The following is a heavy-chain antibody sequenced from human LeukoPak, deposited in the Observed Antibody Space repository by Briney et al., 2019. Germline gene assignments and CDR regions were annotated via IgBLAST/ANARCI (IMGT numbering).Heavy chain of an antibody. Sequence: SETLSLTCTVSGGSISSYYWSWIRQPPGKGLEWIGYIYYSGSTNYNPSLKSRVTISVDTSKNQFSLKLSSVTAADTAVYYCARSMTSVTPFGYWGQGTLVTVSS. CDR1: GGSISSYY. CDR2: IYYSGST. V-gene: IGHV4-59*01. CDR3: ARSMTSVTPFGY. J-gene: IGHJ4*02. D-gene: IGHD4-17*01.